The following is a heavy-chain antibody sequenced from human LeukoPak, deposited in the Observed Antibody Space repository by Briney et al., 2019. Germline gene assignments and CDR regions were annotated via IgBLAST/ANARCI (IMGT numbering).Heavy chain of an antibody. D-gene: IGHD2-15*01. CDR3: ARQEYCSGASCYTWFDP. Sequence: GESLKISCKGSGYSINNYWIAWVRQMPGKGLEWMGIIYPADSDIRYSPSFQGQVTISADKSISTAYLQWNSLKASDTTMYYCARQEYCSGASCYTWFDPWGQGTLVTVSS. V-gene: IGHV5-51*01. CDR1: GYSINNYW. CDR2: IYPADSDI. J-gene: IGHJ5*02.